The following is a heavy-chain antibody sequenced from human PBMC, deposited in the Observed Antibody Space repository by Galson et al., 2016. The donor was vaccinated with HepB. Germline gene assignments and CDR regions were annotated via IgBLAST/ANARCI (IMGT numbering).Heavy chain of an antibody. Sequence: ETLSLTCTVSGGSIRNFYWSWIRQPAGKGLEWIGRIYTSGSTNHNPSLKSRLSMSVDKSKNQFSLKMNSVTAADTAVYYFAREINYGYSSARVELWGRGTLVTVSS. V-gene: IGHV4-4*07. CDR2: IYTSGST. CDR3: AREINYGYSSARVEL. D-gene: IGHD6-19*01. J-gene: IGHJ2*01. CDR1: GGSIRNFY.